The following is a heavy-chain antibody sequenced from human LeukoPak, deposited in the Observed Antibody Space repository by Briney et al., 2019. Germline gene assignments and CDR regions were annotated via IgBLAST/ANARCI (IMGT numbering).Heavy chain of an antibody. J-gene: IGHJ5*02. CDR3: AKDRYRAVAGTNWFDP. D-gene: IGHD6-19*01. CDR1: GFTFSSYA. CDR2: ISGSGGST. V-gene: IGHV3-23*01. Sequence: GGSLRLSCAASGFTFSSYAMSWVRQAPGKGLEWVSAISGSGGSTYYADSVKGRFTISRDNSKNTLYLQMNSLRAEDTAVYYCAKDRYRAVAGTNWFDPWGQGTLVTVST.